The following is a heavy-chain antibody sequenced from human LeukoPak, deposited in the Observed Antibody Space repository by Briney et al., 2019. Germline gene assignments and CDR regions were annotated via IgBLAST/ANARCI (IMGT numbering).Heavy chain of an antibody. D-gene: IGHD1-20*01. CDR3: ARAEITGTTGRDAFDI. CDR1: GFTFSSYA. Sequence: LTGGSLRLSCAASGFTFSSYAMHWVRQAPGKGLEWVAVISYDGSNKYYADSVKGRFTISRDNSKNTLYLQMNSLRAEDTAVYYCARAEITGTTGRDAFDIWGQGTMVTVSS. J-gene: IGHJ3*02. V-gene: IGHV3-30-3*01. CDR2: ISYDGSNK.